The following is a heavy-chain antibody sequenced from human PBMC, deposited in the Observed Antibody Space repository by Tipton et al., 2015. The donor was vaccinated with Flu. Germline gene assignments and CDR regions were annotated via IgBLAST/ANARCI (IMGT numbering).Heavy chain of an antibody. CDR1: GFTFSSYA. D-gene: IGHD4-11*01. CDR3: ARRDFCNYVSDPKDLFDR. J-gene: IGHJ5*02. V-gene: IGHV4-4*09. CDR2: IYNSAYT. Sequence: QLVQSGGGVVQPGRSLRLSCAASGFTFSSYAMHWIRQPPGKGLEWNGYIYNSAYTKYNPSLESRVTISADTPKKQFSLQLRSVNAADMAVYYCARRDFCNYVSDPKDLFDRWGQGTLVTVSS.